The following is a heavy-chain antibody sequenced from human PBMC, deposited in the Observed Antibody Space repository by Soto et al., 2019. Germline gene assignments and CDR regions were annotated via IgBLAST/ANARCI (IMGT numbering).Heavy chain of an antibody. Sequence: QVQLQESGPGLVKPSGTLSLTCAVSGGSISSSNWWSWVRQPPGKGLEWIGEIYHSGSTNYNPSLKSRVTLSVDTSKNQFSLKLSSVTAADTAVYYCARGGNYDILTGFPYYFDYWGQGTLVTVSS. CDR2: IYHSGST. CDR3: ARGGNYDILTGFPYYFDY. CDR1: GGSISSSNW. D-gene: IGHD3-9*01. J-gene: IGHJ4*02. V-gene: IGHV4-4*02.